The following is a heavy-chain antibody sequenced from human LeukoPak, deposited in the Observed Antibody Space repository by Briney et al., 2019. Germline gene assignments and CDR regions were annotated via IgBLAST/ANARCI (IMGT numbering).Heavy chain of an antibody. Sequence: GESLKISCKGSGYSFTSYWISWVRQMPGKGLEWIGRIDPSDSYTNYSPSFQGHVTISADKSISTAYLQWSSLKASDTAMYYCARRHCSGGSCYSGVYWFDPWGQGTLVTVSS. CDR1: GYSFTSYW. CDR2: IDPSDSYT. V-gene: IGHV5-10-1*01. D-gene: IGHD2-15*01. J-gene: IGHJ5*02. CDR3: ARRHCSGGSCYSGVYWFDP.